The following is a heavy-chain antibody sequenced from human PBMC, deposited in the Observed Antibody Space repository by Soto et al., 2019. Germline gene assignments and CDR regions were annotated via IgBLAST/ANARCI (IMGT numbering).Heavy chain of an antibody. CDR3: ARDTLGVRVVIPRVNYGMDV. D-gene: IGHD3-3*01. Sequence: ASVKVSCKASGYTFTSYAMHWVRQAPGQRLEWMGWINAGNGNTKYSQKFQGRVTITRDTSASTAYMELSSLRSEDTAVYYCARDTLGVRVVIPRVNYGMDVRGQGTTVTVSS. V-gene: IGHV1-3*01. CDR2: INAGNGNT. J-gene: IGHJ6*02. CDR1: GYTFTSYA.